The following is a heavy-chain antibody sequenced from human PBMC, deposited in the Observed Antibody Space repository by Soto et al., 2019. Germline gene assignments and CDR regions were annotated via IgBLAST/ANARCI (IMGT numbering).Heavy chain of an antibody. CDR3: ARGPNSDT. V-gene: IGHV3-53*01. CDR1: GFSVGGNY. CDR2: TYSGGNP. Sequence: EERLVQSGGGLIQPGGSLRLSCAASGFSVGGNYMSWVRQAPGKGLECVSLTYSGGNPYYADSVKGRFTLSRDNSKNTLYLQMNSLRVEDTALYFCARGPNSDTWGQGTLVIVSS. J-gene: IGHJ5*02.